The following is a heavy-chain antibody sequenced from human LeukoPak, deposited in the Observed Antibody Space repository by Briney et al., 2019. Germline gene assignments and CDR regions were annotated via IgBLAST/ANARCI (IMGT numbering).Heavy chain of an antibody. CDR3: ASRKKGMATAGFDY. D-gene: IGHD5-24*01. Sequence: GESLKISCKGSGYSFTSYWIGWVRQMPGKGLEWMGIIFPGDSDTRYSPSFQGQVTISAEKSISTAYLQWSSLKASDTALYYCASRKKGMATAGFDYWGQGTLATVSS. V-gene: IGHV5-51*01. CDR1: GYSFTSYW. CDR2: IFPGDSDT. J-gene: IGHJ4*02.